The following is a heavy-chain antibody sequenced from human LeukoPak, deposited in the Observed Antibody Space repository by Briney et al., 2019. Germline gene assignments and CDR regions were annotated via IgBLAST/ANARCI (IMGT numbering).Heavy chain of an antibody. Sequence: GGSLRLSCAASGFTFSSYAMHWVRQAPGKGLEWVAVISYGGSNKYYADSVKGRFTISRDNSRNTLYLQMNSLRAEDTAVYYCARDRIAARRATATAFDYWGQGTLVTVSS. CDR2: ISYGGSNK. J-gene: IGHJ4*02. CDR1: GFTFSSYA. CDR3: ARDRIAARRATATAFDY. D-gene: IGHD6-6*01. V-gene: IGHV3-30*04.